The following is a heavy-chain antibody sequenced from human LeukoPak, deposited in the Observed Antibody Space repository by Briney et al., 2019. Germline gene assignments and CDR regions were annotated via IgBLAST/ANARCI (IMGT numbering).Heavy chain of an antibody. CDR2: VSAYNGNT. D-gene: IGHD3-22*01. V-gene: IGHV1-18*01. CDR3: ARESEGYYYDSSGILGDY. CDR1: GYTFTSYG. J-gene: IGHJ4*02. Sequence: ASVKLSCKASGYTFTSYGISWVRQAPGQGLEWMGWVSAYNGNTNYAQKLQGRVTMTTDTSTSTAYMELRSLRSDDTAVCYCARESEGYYYDSSGILGDYWREGTLVTVSS.